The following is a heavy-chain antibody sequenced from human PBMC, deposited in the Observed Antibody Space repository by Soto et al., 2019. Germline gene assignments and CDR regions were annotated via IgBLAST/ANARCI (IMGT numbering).Heavy chain of an antibody. Sequence: QVQLVQSGAEVKKPGSSVKVSCKASGGTFSSYAISWVRQAPGQGLEWMGGIIPIFGTANYAQKFQGRVTITADESTSTAYIELSILRSEDTAVYYCARSNPAAGGSGYYNPFDYWGQGTLVTVSS. V-gene: IGHV1-69*01. J-gene: IGHJ4*02. CDR3: ARSNPAAGGSGYYNPFDY. D-gene: IGHD3-22*01. CDR2: IIPIFGTA. CDR1: GGTFSSYA.